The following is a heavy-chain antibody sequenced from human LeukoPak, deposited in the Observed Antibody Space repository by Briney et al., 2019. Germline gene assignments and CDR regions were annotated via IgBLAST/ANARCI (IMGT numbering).Heavy chain of an antibody. CDR1: GFTFSSYA. Sequence: PGGSLRLSCAASGFTFSSYAMHWVRQAPGKGLEWVAVISYDGSNKYYADSVKGRFTISRDNSKNTLYLQMNSLRAEDTAVYYCARDPRIQLWLRGSYYFDYWGQGTLVTVSS. CDR2: ISYDGSNK. J-gene: IGHJ4*02. V-gene: IGHV3-30*04. D-gene: IGHD5-18*01. CDR3: ARDPRIQLWLRGSYYFDY.